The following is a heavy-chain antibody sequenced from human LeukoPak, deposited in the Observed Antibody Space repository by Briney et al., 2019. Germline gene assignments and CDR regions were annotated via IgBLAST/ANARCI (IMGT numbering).Heavy chain of an antibody. V-gene: IGHV4-59*08. J-gene: IGHJ4*02. CDR3: ARHVTVHYSSFDY. Sequence: PSETLSLTCTVSGGSINGYFWSWIRQPPGKGLEWIGYIYYSGSTNYSPSLKSRVTISLDTSKKQFSLNLTSVTAADTAVYYCARHVTVHYSSFDYWGQGTLVTVSS. CDR1: GGSINGYF. D-gene: IGHD2-15*01. CDR2: IYYSGST.